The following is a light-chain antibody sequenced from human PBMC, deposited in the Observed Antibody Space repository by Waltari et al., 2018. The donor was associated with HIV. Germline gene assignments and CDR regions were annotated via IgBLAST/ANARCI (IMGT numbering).Light chain of an antibody. V-gene: IGLV2-8*01. CDR2: EVS. CDR3: NSYAGSNNWV. CDR1: TSAVGGYNY. J-gene: IGLJ3*02. Sequence: QSALTQPPSASGSPGQSVTISCPGTTSAVGGYNYVSWYQQHPGKAPKLMIYEVSKRPSGVPDRFSGSKSGNTASLTVSGLQAEDEADYYCNSYAGSNNWVFGGGTKLTVL.